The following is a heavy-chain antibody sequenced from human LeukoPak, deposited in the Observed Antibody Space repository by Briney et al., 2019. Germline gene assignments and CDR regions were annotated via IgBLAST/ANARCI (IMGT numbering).Heavy chain of an antibody. CDR3: ARSYCDTSGSDAFDI. D-gene: IGHD3-22*01. J-gene: IGHJ3*02. V-gene: IGHV4-34*01. Sequence: SETLSLTCAVSGGSLRGNYWSWIRQPPGKGLEWIGEINHSGSTNYNPSLKSRVTISVDTSKNQFSLKLSSVTAADTAVYYCARSYCDTSGSDAFDIWGQGTMVTVSS. CDR1: GGSLRGNY. CDR2: INHSGST.